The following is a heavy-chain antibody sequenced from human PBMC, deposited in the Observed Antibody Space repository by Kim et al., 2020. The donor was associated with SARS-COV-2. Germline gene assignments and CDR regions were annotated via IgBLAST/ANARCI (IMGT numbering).Heavy chain of an antibody. Sequence: PEKSRFTIYGDNSKKTLYLQMNSLRAEDTAVYYCAKASIAAASATYFDYWGQGTLVTVSS. D-gene: IGHD6-13*01. V-gene: IGHV3-23*01. J-gene: IGHJ4*02. CDR3: AKASIAAASATYFDY.